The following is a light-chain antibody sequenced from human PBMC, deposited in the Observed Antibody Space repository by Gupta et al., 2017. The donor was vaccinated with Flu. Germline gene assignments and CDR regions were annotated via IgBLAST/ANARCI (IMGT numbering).Light chain of an antibody. CDR2: LNNDGSH. Sequence: QLVLTPSPSASASLGASVTLTCTLSSGNSSYAIAWHQHQPEKGPRYLMNLNNDGSHTKGDGTPDRFSGSSSGADRYLTISSLQSEDEDDYYCQTGGTDILVFGGGTKLTVL. V-gene: IGLV4-69*01. CDR3: QTGGTDILV. J-gene: IGLJ3*02. CDR1: SGNSSYA.